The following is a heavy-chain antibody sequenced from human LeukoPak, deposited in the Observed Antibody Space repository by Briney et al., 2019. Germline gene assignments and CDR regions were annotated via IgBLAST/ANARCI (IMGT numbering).Heavy chain of an antibody. V-gene: IGHV1-18*01. CDR1: GYTFTSYG. CDR2: ISAYNGNT. D-gene: IGHD3-3*01. J-gene: IGHJ6*02. CDR3: ARIPTGGFLEWSYYYYYGMDV. Sequence: ASVKVSCKASGYTFTSYGISWVRQAPGQGLEWMGWISAYNGNTNYAQKLQGRVTMTTDTSTSTAYMELRSLRSDDTAVYYCARIPTGGFLEWSYYYYYGMDVWGQETTVTVSS.